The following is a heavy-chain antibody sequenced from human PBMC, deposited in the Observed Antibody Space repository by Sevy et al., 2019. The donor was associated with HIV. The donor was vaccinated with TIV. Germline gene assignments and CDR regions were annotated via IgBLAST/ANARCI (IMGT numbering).Heavy chain of an antibody. D-gene: IGHD2-21*01. Sequence: GGSLRLSCPAFGFPFHTFALNWVRQAPGKGLEWVSTIGRGPENIHYADSVKGRFTISRDNSRNTVYLQLNNLRAEDTAMYYCGSWVKAHSDSWGQGTPVTVSS. V-gene: IGHV3-23*01. CDR3: GSWVKAHSDS. CDR2: IGRGPENI. J-gene: IGHJ4*02. CDR1: GFPFHTFA.